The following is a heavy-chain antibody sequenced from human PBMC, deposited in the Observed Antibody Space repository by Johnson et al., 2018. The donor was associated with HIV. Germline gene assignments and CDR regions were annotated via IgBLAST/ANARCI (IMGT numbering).Heavy chain of an antibody. D-gene: IGHD3-9*01. CDR3: ARGSVLAGYFSIDPFDV. Sequence: VQLVESGGGLVQPGGSLRLSCAASGFTVSSNYMSWVRQGPGKGLEWVSTINWNGGRTGYAASVKARFTISRDSAKTSLYLQMNSLRAEDTALYYCARGSVLAGYFSIDPFDVWGQGTLVTVSS. J-gene: IGHJ3*01. CDR1: GFTVSSNY. CDR2: INWNGGRT. V-gene: IGHV3-20*04.